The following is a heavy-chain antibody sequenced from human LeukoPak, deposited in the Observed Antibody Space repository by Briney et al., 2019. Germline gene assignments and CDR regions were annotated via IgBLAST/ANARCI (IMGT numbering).Heavy chain of an antibody. CDR1: GYTFTSYD. Sequence: GASVKVSCKASGYTFTSYDINWVRQATGQGLEWMGWMNPNSGNTGYAQKFQGRVTMTRNTSISTAYMELSSLRSEDTAVYYCAKVGSSGPLYYYYYYMDVWGKGTTVTVSS. CDR2: MNPNSGNT. V-gene: IGHV1-8*01. J-gene: IGHJ6*03. CDR3: AKVGSSGPLYYYYYYMDV. D-gene: IGHD3-22*01.